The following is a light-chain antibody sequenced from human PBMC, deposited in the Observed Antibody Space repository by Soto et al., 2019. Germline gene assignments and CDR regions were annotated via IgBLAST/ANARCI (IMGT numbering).Light chain of an antibody. Sequence: EIVLTQSPGTLSLSSGERATLSCRASQSVRSNYLAWYQQKPGQAPRLLIYGASSRATSIPDSFGGSGSGTDFTLTITRLEPEDSAVYYCQQYASSPLSFGGGTKVELK. CDR1: QSVRSNY. CDR2: GAS. CDR3: QQYASSPLS. J-gene: IGKJ4*01. V-gene: IGKV3-20*01.